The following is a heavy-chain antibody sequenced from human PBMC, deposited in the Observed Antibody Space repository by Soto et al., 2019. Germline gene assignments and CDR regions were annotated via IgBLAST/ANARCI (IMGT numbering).Heavy chain of an antibody. V-gene: IGHV3-74*01. J-gene: IGHJ5*02. Sequence: EVQLVESGGGLVQPGGSLRLSCAASGFTFSTYWMHLIRQVPGKGLEWVSRINSDASHTYYADSVKGRFTISRDNAKNTLHLELNSLRAEDTAVYYCVRYGDCITTSCYGNWFDPWGQGTLVTVSS. D-gene: IGHD2-2*01. CDR3: VRYGDCITTSCYGNWFDP. CDR2: INSDASHT. CDR1: GFTFSTYW.